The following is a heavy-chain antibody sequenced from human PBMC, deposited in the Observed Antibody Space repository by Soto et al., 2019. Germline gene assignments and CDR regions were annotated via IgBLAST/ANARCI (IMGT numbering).Heavy chain of an antibody. Sequence: QVQLQESGPGLVKPSQTLSLTCTVSGGSISSGGYYWSWIRQHPGKGLEWIGYIYYSGSTYYNPSLKSRVXIXXDTSKNQFSLKLRSVTAADTAVYYCARDLIYGMDVWGQGTTVTVSS. D-gene: IGHD2-21*01. J-gene: IGHJ6*02. CDR2: IYYSGST. V-gene: IGHV4-31*03. CDR3: ARDLIYGMDV. CDR1: GGSISSGGYY.